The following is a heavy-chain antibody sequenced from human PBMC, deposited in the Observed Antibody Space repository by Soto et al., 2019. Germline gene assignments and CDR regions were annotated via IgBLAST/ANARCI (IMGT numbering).Heavy chain of an antibody. D-gene: IGHD3-9*01. CDR2: ISVSGAAT. CDR3: AKDRLYFDSYDVLDV. CDR1: GFRFNEYA. V-gene: IGHV3-23*01. Sequence: PGGSLRLSCAVSGFRFNEYAMTWVRQAPGKGLEWVSAISVSGAATYYAASVKGRLTISRDNSKNTLYLHMNNLRAEDTAIYYCAKDRLYFDSYDVLDVWGQGALVTVSS. J-gene: IGHJ3*01.